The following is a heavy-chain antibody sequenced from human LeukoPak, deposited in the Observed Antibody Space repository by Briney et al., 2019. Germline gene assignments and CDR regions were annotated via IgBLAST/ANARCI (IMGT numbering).Heavy chain of an antibody. D-gene: IGHD4-11*01. Sequence: GGSLRLSCAASGFTVSSNYMSWVRQAPGKGLEWVSVIYSGGSTSYADSVKGRFTIPRDNSKNTLYLQMNSLRAEDTAVYYCASRATVTTDRFWCDPWGQGTLVTVSS. J-gene: IGHJ5*02. CDR2: IYSGGST. CDR1: GFTVSSNY. V-gene: IGHV3-53*01. CDR3: ASRATVTTDRFWCDP.